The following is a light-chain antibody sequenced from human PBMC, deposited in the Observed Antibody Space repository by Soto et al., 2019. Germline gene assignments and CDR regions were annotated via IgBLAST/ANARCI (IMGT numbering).Light chain of an antibody. V-gene: IGKV1-5*01. CDR2: DAS. Sequence: DIQMTQSPSTLTASVADRVTMTCRASQAITSWLAWYQQKPGKAPKLLIFDASTLESGVPSRFSGSGSGTEFTLTISSLQPDDFATYYCQQYNSYSVTFGQGTKVDIK. J-gene: IGKJ1*01. CDR3: QQYNSYSVT. CDR1: QAITSW.